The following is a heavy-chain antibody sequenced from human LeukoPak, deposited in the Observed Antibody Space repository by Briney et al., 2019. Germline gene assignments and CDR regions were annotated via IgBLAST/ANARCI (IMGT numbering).Heavy chain of an antibody. Sequence: SETLSLTCTVSVGSISSYYWSWIRQPAGKGLEWIGRIYTSGSTNYNPSLKSRVTMSVDTSKNQFSLKLSSVTAADTAVYYCESSGRQQWLVNRDRCGAFDIWGQGTMVTVSS. CDR2: IYTSGST. J-gene: IGHJ3*02. V-gene: IGHV4-4*07. CDR1: VGSISSYY. D-gene: IGHD6-19*01. CDR3: ESSGRQQWLVNRDRCGAFDI.